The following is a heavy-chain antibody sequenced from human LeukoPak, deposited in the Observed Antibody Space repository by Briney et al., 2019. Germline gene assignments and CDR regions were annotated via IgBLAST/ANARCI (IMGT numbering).Heavy chain of an antibody. CDR1: GFTFSSYG. CDR3: AKKLYNSGYDFLPYY. V-gene: IGHV3-23*01. CDR2: ISGSGGST. J-gene: IGHJ4*02. D-gene: IGHD5-12*01. Sequence: GGTLRLSCAASGFTFSSYGMSWVRQAPGKGLEWVSAISGSGGSTYYADSVKGRFTISRDNSKNTLYLQMNSLRAEDTAVYYCAKKLYNSGYDFLPYYWGQGTLVTVSS.